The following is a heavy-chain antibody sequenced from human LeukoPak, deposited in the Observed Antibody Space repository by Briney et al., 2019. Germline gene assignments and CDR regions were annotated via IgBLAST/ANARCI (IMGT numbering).Heavy chain of an antibody. CDR3: AKDRGSYFDY. CDR2: IRYDGSNK. CDR1: GFTFSSYG. J-gene: IGHJ4*02. V-gene: IGHV3-30*02. D-gene: IGHD1-26*01. Sequence: PGGSLRLSCAASGFTFSSYGMHWVRQAPGKGLEWVAFIRYDGSNKYYADSVKGRFTISRDNSKNTLYLQMNSPRAEDTAVYYCAKDRGSYFDYWGQGILVTVSS.